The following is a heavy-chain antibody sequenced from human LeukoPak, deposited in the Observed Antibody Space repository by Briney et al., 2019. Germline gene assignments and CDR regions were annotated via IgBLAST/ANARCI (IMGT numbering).Heavy chain of an antibody. CDR3: ARGETYYDILTGYYDY. CDR2: ISYDGSNK. CDR1: GFTFSSYA. J-gene: IGHJ4*02. D-gene: IGHD3-9*01. V-gene: IGHV3-30*04. Sequence: PGRSLRLSCAASGFTFSSYAMHWVRQAPGKGLEWVAVISYDGSNKYYADSVKGRFTISRDNSKNTLYLQMNSLRAEDTAVYYCARGETYYDILTGYYDYWGQGTLVTVSS.